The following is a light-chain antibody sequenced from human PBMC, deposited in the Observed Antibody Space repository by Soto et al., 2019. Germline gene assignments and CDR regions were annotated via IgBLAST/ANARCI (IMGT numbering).Light chain of an antibody. V-gene: IGLV2-14*03. CDR1: SSDVGGYNY. CDR3: SSYKSSSTLFV. Sequence: QSALTQPASVSGSPGQSITISCTGTSSDVGGYNYVSWYQQHPGKAPKLMIYDVSARPSGVSNRFSGSKSGNTASLTISGLQAEDEADYYGSSYKSSSTLFVFGTGTKVTVL. CDR2: DVS. J-gene: IGLJ1*01.